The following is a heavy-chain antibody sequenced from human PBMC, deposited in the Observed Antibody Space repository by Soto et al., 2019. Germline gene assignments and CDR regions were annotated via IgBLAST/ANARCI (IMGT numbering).Heavy chain of an antibody. J-gene: IGHJ4*02. Sequence: EVQLVESGGGLVKPGGSLRLSCAASGFTFTRYSMNWVRQAPGKGLEWVSSISSTTNYIYYADSMKGRFTGSRDNAKTSVYLEMNSLSAEDTAVYYWARESEDLTSNFDYWGQGTLVTVSS. CDR3: ARESEDLTSNFDY. CDR2: ISSTTNYI. V-gene: IGHV3-21*01. CDR1: GFTFTRYS.